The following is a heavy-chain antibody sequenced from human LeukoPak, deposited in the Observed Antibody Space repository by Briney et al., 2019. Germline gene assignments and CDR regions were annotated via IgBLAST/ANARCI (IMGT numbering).Heavy chain of an antibody. J-gene: IGHJ5*02. CDR3: ARARGGVVVPAAMRWFDP. V-gene: IGHV4-34*01. CDR2: INHSGST. D-gene: IGHD2-2*01. CDR1: GESFSGYY. Sequence: SETLSLTCAVYGESFSGYYWSWIRQPPGKGLKWIGEINHSGSTNYNPSLKSRVTISVDTSKNQFSLKLSSVTAADTAVYYCARARGGVVVPAAMRWFDPWGQGTLVTVSS.